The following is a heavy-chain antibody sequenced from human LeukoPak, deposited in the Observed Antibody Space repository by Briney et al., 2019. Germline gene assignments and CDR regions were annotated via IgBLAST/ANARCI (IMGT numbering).Heavy chain of an antibody. CDR1: GGSFSSGSYY. CDR3: AGGSRGYSYG. D-gene: IGHD5-18*01. CDR2: IYYSAST. J-gene: IGHJ4*02. Sequence: SETLSLTCTVSGGSFSSGSYYWSWIRQPPGKGLEWIGYIYYSASTNYNPSLKSRVTISVDTSNNQFSLKLSSVTAADTAVYYCAGGSRGYSYGWGQGTLVTVSS. V-gene: IGHV4-61*01.